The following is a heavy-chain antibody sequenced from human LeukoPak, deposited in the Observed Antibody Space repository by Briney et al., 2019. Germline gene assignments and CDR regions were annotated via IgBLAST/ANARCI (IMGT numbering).Heavy chain of an antibody. Sequence: GGSLRLSCAASGFTFDDFAMHWVRQVPGKGLEWVSLIRWDGGSTYYADSVKGRFTISRDNSKNSLYLQMNSLRAEDTAFYYCAKDDSSGSQGLLDYWGQGTLVTVSS. CDR1: GFTFDDFA. CDR3: AKDDSSGSQGLLDY. V-gene: IGHV3-43D*03. J-gene: IGHJ4*02. CDR2: IRWDGGST. D-gene: IGHD3-22*01.